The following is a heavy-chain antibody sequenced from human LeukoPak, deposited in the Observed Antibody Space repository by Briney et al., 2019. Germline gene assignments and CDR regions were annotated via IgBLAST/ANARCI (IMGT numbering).Heavy chain of an antibody. V-gene: IGHV4-59*01. CDR2: IYYSEST. D-gene: IGHD6-19*01. Sequence: SSETLSLTCTVAGGSISSYYWSWIRQPPWKGREWIGYIYYSESTNYNPSLKSRVTISVDTSKNQFSLKLSSVTAADTAVYYCARDLRMRAVAGSGGYWGQGTLVTVSS. CDR1: GGSISSYY. J-gene: IGHJ4*02. CDR3: ARDLRMRAVAGSGGY.